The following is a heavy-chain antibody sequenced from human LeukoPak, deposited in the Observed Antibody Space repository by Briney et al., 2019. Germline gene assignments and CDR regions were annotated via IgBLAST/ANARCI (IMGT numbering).Heavy chain of an antibody. Sequence: SETLSLTCAVYGGSFSGYYWSWIRQPPGKGLEWIGEINHSGSTNYNPSLKSRVTISVDTSKNQFSLKLSSVTAADTAVYYCARVGGSSWFNWFDPWGQGTLVTVSS. J-gene: IGHJ5*02. V-gene: IGHV4-34*01. D-gene: IGHD6-13*01. CDR1: GGSFSGYY. CDR2: INHSGST. CDR3: ARVGGSSWFNWFDP.